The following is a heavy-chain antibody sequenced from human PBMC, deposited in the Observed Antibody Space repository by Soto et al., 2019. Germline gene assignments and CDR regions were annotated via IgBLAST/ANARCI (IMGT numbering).Heavy chain of an antibody. CDR1: GGSFSGYY. D-gene: IGHD6-13*01. CDR3: ASLFAWAAVP. CDR2: INHSGST. J-gene: IGHJ5*02. V-gene: IGHV4-34*01. Sequence: SETLSLTCAVYGGSFSGYYWSWIRQPPGKGLEWIGEINHSGSTNYNPSLKSRVTISVDTSKNQFSLKLSSVTAADTAVYYCASLFAWAAVPLGQGNLVTGSS.